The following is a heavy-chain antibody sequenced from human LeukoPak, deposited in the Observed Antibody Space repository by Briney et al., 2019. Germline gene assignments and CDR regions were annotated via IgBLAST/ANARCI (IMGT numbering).Heavy chain of an antibody. Sequence: PGGSLRLSCAASGFTFSSYGMHWVRQAPGEGLEWVAVISYAGSNEYYANSVRGCFTISRDNSRNTLYLQMNSLRAEDTAVYYCAKTPAAGDYPQAEFFQHWGQGTLVTVSS. CDR1: GFTFSSYG. V-gene: IGHV3-30*18. CDR2: ISYAGSNE. D-gene: IGHD4-17*01. J-gene: IGHJ1*01. CDR3: AKTPAAGDYPQAEFFQH.